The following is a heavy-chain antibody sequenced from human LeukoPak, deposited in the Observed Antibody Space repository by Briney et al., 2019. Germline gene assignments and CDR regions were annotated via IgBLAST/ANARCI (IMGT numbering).Heavy chain of an antibody. CDR1: GFTFSSYW. CDR3: ARDSVYGSGSYIY. Sequence: PGGSLRLSCAASGFTFSSYWMSWVRQAPGKGLEWVANIKQDGSEKYYVDSVKGRFTISRDNAKNSLYLQMNSLRAEDTALYYCARDSVYGSGSYIYWGQGTLVTVSS. V-gene: IGHV3-7*03. J-gene: IGHJ4*02. CDR2: IKQDGSEK. D-gene: IGHD3-10*01.